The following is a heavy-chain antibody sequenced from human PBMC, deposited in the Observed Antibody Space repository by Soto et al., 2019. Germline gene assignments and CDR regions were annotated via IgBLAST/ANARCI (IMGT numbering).Heavy chain of an antibody. J-gene: IGHJ4*02. Sequence: QVQLVESGGGVVQPGRSLRLSCAASGFTFSSYGMHWVRQAPGKGLEWVAVISYDGSNKYYADSVKGRFTISRDNSKNTLYLQMNSLRAEDTAVYYCAKDSRGDPLLEYWGQGTLVTVSS. CDR1: GFTFSSYG. D-gene: IGHD4-17*01. CDR2: ISYDGSNK. CDR3: AKDSRGDPLLEY. V-gene: IGHV3-30*18.